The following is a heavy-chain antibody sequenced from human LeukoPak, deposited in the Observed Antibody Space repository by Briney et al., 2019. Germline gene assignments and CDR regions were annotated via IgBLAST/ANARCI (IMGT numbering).Heavy chain of an antibody. J-gene: IGHJ5*02. D-gene: IGHD6-13*01. V-gene: IGHV4-61*02. CDR2: IYTRGST. CDR3: ARDSVRRQPLTDNWFDP. CDR1: GGSISSGSYY. Sequence: SETLSLTCTVSGGSISSGSYYWSWIRQPAGKGREWIGRIYTRGSTNDNPSLNSRVTISVDTSENQFSLTLSPVTAAHTAVYYCARDSVRRQPLTDNWFDPWGQGTLVTVSS.